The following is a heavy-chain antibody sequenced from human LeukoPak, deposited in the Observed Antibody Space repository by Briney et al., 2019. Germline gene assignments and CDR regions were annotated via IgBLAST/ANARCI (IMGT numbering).Heavy chain of an antibody. V-gene: IGHV6-1*01. CDR1: GDSVSSNIAA. CDR2: TYYRSRWYY. J-gene: IGHJ4*02. Sequence: SQTLSLTCAISGDSVSSNIAAWNWIRQSPSRGLEWLGRTYYRSRWYYDYALSVRSRITINPDTPKNQFSLQLNSVTPEDTAVYYCARDVSWRIDYWGQGTLVTVSS. D-gene: IGHD6-13*01. CDR3: ARDVSWRIDY.